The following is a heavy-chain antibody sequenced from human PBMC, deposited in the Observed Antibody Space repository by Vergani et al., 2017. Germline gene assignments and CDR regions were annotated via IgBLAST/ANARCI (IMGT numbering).Heavy chain of an antibody. CDR2: IRYDGSNK. J-gene: IGHJ1*01. CDR1: GFTFSSYG. D-gene: IGHD1-1*01. V-gene: IGHV3-30*02. Sequence: QVQLVESGGGVVQPGGSLRLSCAASGFTFSSYGMHWVRQAPGKGLEWVAFIRYDGSNKYYAASVKGRFTISRDNSKNTLYLQKNSLRTEDTAVYYCATKSCGTPGCEIGYVREWGQGTLVTVSS. CDR3: ATKSCGTPGCEIGYVRE.